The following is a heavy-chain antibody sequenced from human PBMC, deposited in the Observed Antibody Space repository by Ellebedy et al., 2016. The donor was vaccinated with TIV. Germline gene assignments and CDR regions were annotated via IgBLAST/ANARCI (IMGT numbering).Heavy chain of an antibody. V-gene: IGHV4-34*01. Sequence: MPSETLSLTCAVYGGSFNNYYWSWIRQLPGKGLKWIGEFNLGGTTNYNPSLKSRVTISVDTSKNQFSLKLNSVTAADTAVYYCAKWTVGYCSSASCYTGDYWGQGTLVTVSS. CDR3: AKWTVGYCSSASCYTGDY. D-gene: IGHD2-2*02. J-gene: IGHJ4*02. CDR2: FNLGGTT. CDR1: GGSFNNYY.